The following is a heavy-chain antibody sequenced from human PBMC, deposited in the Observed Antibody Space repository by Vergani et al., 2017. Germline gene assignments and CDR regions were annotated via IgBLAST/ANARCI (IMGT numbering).Heavy chain of an antibody. V-gene: IGHV1-69*01. CDR3: ARRTYYYGSGSYYSGSRPPFDP. CDR2: IIPIFGTA. Sequence: QVQLVQSGAEVKKPGSSLKVSCKASGGTFSSYAISWVRQAPGQGLEWMGGIIPIFGTANYAQKFQGRVTITADESTSTASMELSSLRSEDTAVYYCARRTYYYGSGSYYSGSRPPFDPWGQGTLVTVSS. J-gene: IGHJ5*02. D-gene: IGHD3-10*01. CDR1: GGTFSSYA.